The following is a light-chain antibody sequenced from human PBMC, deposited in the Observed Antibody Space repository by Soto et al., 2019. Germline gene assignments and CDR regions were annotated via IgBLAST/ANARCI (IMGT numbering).Light chain of an antibody. CDR3: CSYAGSYTRV. Sequence: QSVLTQPRSVSGSPGQSVTISCTGTSSDVGGYNYVSWYQQHPGKAPKLMIYDVSKRPSGVPDRFSGSKPGNTASLTISGLQAEDEADYYCCSYAGSYTRVFGGGTKLTVL. V-gene: IGLV2-11*01. CDR2: DVS. J-gene: IGLJ2*01. CDR1: SSDVGGYNY.